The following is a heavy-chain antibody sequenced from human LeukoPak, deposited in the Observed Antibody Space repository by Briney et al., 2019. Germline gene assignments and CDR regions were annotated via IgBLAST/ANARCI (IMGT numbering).Heavy chain of an antibody. J-gene: IGHJ3*01. V-gene: IGHV1-69*04. CDR3: AREGVYSPDPSSYHRHAFDV. Sequence: SVKVSCKASEGTPSSYVITWVRQAPGQGLEWMGRIIPTFDVANFAQIFKGRVTITADKSTNTAHLELSSLRSEDTAVYYCAREGVYSPDPSSYHRHAFDVWGKGTVVIVSS. CDR2: IIPTFDVA. D-gene: IGHD3-16*02. CDR1: EGTPSSYV.